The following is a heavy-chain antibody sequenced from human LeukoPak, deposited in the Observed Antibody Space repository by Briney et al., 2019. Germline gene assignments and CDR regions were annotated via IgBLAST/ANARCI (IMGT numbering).Heavy chain of an antibody. CDR2: ITHSGST. Sequence: SETLSLTCAVYGGSFSGYYWNWIRQPPGKGLEWIGEITHSGSTNYNPSLKSRVTISVDTSKNQFSLKLSSVTAADTAVYYCATGSSGTFDIWGQGTMVTVSS. J-gene: IGHJ3*02. D-gene: IGHD1-26*01. CDR1: GGSFSGYY. CDR3: ATGSSGTFDI. V-gene: IGHV4-34*01.